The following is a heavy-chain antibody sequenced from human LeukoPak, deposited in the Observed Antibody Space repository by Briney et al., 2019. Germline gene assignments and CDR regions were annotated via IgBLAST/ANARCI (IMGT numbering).Heavy chain of an antibody. Sequence: ASVKVSCKVSGYTLTELSMHWVRQAPGKGLEWMGGFDPEDGETIYAQKFQGRVTMTEDTSTDTAYMELSSLRSEDTAVYYCATNQAAGLYENYFDYWGQGTLVTVSS. V-gene: IGHV1-24*01. CDR1: GYTLTELS. CDR3: ATNQAAGLYENYFDY. D-gene: IGHD3-16*02. J-gene: IGHJ4*02. CDR2: FDPEDGET.